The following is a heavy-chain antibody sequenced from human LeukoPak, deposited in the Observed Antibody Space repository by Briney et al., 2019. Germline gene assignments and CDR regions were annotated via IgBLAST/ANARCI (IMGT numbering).Heavy chain of an antibody. CDR3: ATTHYDFWSGYYQAMYGMDV. V-gene: IGHV1-58*01. J-gene: IGHJ6*02. D-gene: IGHD3-3*01. Sequence: SVTVSCKASGFTFTSPAVQWVRQARGQRLEWIGWIVVGSGNTNYAQKFQERVTITRDMSTSTAYMELSSLRSEDTAVYYCATTHYDFWSGYYQAMYGMDVWGQGTTVTVSS. CDR2: IVVGSGNT. CDR1: GFTFTSPA.